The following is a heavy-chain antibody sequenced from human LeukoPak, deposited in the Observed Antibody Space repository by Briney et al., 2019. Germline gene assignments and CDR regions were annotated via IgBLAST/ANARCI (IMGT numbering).Heavy chain of an antibody. CDR1: GGSISSYY. V-gene: IGHV4-59*12. J-gene: IGHJ4*02. Sequence: SETLSLTCTVSGGSISSYYWSWIRQPPGKGLEWIGYIYYSGSTNYNPSLKSRVTISVDTSKNQFSLKLSSVTAADAAVYYCARPMYSSGWAGLNWGQGTLVTVSS. CDR3: ARPMYSSGWAGLN. CDR2: IYYSGST. D-gene: IGHD6-19*01.